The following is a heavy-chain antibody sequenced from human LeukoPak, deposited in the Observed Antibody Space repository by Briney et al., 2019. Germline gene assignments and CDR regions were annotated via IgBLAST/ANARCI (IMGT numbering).Heavy chain of an antibody. V-gene: IGHV1-18*01. CDR3: ARRRITMIVVVRDDAFDI. CDR1: GYTFTSYG. Sequence: ASVKVSCKASGYTFTSYGISWVRQAPGQGLDWMGWISAYNGNTNYAQKLQGRVTMTTDTSTSTAYMELRSLRSDDTAVYYCARRRITMIVVVRDDAFDIWGQGTMVTVSS. D-gene: IGHD3-22*01. J-gene: IGHJ3*02. CDR2: ISAYNGNT.